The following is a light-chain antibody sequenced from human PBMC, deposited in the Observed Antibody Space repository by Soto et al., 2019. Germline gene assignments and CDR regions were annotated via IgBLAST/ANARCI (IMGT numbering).Light chain of an antibody. Sequence: QSVLTQSPSASGTPGQTVTISCSGSRSNIGSNYVYWYQQLPGTAPKLLIYRDSQRPSGVPDRFSGSKSDTSASLAISGLRSEDEADDYCAAWDDSLSVVVFGGGTKLTVL. J-gene: IGLJ2*01. CDR1: RSNIGSNY. CDR3: AAWDDSLSVVV. V-gene: IGLV1-47*01. CDR2: RDS.